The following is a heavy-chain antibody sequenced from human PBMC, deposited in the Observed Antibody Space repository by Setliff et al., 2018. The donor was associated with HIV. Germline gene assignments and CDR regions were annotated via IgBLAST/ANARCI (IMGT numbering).Heavy chain of an antibody. D-gene: IGHD3-9*01. CDR1: GYTFTSYG. V-gene: IGHV1-18*01. J-gene: IGHJ6*02. Sequence: GASVKVSCKASGYTFTSYGISWVRQAPGQGLEWMGWISAYNGNTNYAQKLQGRVTITTDESTSTAYMEVSSLRSEDTAVYYCARAPKLRYFDWLPHENYYYYGMDVWGQGTTVTVSS. CDR3: ARAPKLRYFDWLPHENYYYYGMDV. CDR2: ISAYNGNT.